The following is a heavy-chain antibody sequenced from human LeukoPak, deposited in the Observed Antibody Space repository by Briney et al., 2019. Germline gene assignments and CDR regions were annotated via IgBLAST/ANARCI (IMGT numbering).Heavy chain of an antibody. Sequence: GESLKISCKGSGYSFTSYWIGWVRHMPGKGLEWMGIIYPGDSDTRYSPSFQGQVTISADKSISTAYLQWSSPKASDTAIYYCARRGVVAGRGWYFDLWGRGTLVTVSS. CDR2: IYPGDSDT. J-gene: IGHJ2*01. CDR1: GYSFTSYW. D-gene: IGHD2-15*01. CDR3: ARRGVVAGRGWYFDL. V-gene: IGHV5-51*01.